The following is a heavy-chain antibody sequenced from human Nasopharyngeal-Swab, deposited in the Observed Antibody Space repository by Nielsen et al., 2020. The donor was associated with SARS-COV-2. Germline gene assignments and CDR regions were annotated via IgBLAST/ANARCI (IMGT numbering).Heavy chain of an antibody. V-gene: IGHV3-74*01. J-gene: IGHJ4*02. CDR2: INIDGSTT. D-gene: IGHD6-13*01. CDR1: GYTFSNYW. CDR3: ARVYYASSSTGDLDY. Sequence: GESLKISCAASGYTFSNYWMHWVRQVPGKGLVWVSRINIDGSTTDYADSVEGRFTISRDNAKNTLFPQMNSLRPEDTAVYYCARVYYASSSTGDLDYWGQGTLVTVSS.